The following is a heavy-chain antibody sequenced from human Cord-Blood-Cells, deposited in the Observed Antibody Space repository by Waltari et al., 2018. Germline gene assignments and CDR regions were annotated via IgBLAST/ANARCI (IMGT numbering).Heavy chain of an antibody. J-gene: IGHJ4*02. V-gene: IGHV4-34*01. CDR3: AREGNWNYVDY. CDR1: GGSFSGYY. CDR2: INHSGST. Sequence: QVQLQQWGAGLLKPSETLSLTCAVYGGSFSGYYWCWIRQPPGKGLEWIGEINHSGSTNYNPSLKSRVTISVDTSKNQFSLKLSSVTAADTAVYYCAREGNWNYVDYWGQGTLVTVSS. D-gene: IGHD1-20*01.